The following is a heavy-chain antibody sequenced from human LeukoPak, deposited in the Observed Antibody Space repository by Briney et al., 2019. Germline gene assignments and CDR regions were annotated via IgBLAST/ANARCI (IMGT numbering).Heavy chain of an antibody. CDR2: ISSSSSYI. Sequence: GGSLRLSCAASGFTFSSYSMNWVRQAPGKGLEWVSSISSSSSYIYYADSVKGRFTISRDNAKNSLYLQMNSLRAEDTAVYYCARDNGGGFDYWGQEPWSPSPQ. J-gene: IGHJ4*01. CDR1: GFTFSSYS. D-gene: IGHD3-10*01. V-gene: IGHV3-21*01. CDR3: ARDNGGGFDY.